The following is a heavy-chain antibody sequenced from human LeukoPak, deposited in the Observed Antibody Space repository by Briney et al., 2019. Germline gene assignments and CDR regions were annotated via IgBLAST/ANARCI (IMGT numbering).Heavy chain of an antibody. Sequence: GGSLRLSCAASGFTFSSYGIDWVRQAPGKGLEWVAVVWYDGSSKDYADSVKGRFTISRDNLKNTVYLQMNSLRAEDTAVYYCARGFYYDSSGYYVYYFDYWGQGTLVTVSS. CDR3: ARGFYYDSSGYYVYYFDY. CDR2: VWYDGSSK. CDR1: GFTFSSYG. V-gene: IGHV3-33*01. D-gene: IGHD3-22*01. J-gene: IGHJ4*02.